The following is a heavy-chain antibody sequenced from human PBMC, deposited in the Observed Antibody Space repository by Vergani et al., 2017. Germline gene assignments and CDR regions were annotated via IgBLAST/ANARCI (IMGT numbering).Heavy chain of an antibody. CDR3: AKNFDYYDSSGYLP. Sequence: QVQLVESGGGVVQPGRSLRLSCAASGFTFSSYGMHWVRQAPGKGLEWVAVISYDGSNKYYADSVKGRFTISRDNSKNTLYLQMNSLRAEDTAVYYCAKNFDYYDSSGYLPWGQGTLVTVSS. V-gene: IGHV3-30*18. CDR1: GFTFSSYG. CDR2: ISYDGSNK. J-gene: IGHJ5*02. D-gene: IGHD3-22*01.